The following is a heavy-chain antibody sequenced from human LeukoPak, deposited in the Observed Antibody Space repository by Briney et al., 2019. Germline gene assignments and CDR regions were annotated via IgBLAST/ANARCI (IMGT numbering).Heavy chain of an antibody. CDR1: GFTFSGYG. J-gene: IGHJ5*02. CDR3: AKDGPGSWFGEAT. CDR2: ISYDGSNK. D-gene: IGHD6-13*01. Sequence: GGSLRLSCAASGFTFSGYGMQWVRQAPGKGLEWVALISYDGSNKHYADSVMGRFTISRDNSKNTLYLQMDSLRVEDTAVYYCAKDGPGSWFGEATWGQGSLVTVSS. V-gene: IGHV3-30*18.